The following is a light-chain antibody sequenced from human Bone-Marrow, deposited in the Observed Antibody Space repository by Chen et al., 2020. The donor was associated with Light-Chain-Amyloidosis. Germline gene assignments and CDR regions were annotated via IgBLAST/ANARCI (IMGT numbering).Light chain of an antibody. CDR1: QSVSSS. CDR2: GAS. CDR3: QQFNNWPWT. Sequence: EIVMTQSPATLSVSPGERATLSCRDSQSVSSSLAWYQQKPGHAPRLLLYGASARATGIPARFSGSGSGTEFTLTISSMQSEDFALYYCQQFNNWPWTFGQGTKVEIK. J-gene: IGKJ1*01. V-gene: IGKV3-15*01.